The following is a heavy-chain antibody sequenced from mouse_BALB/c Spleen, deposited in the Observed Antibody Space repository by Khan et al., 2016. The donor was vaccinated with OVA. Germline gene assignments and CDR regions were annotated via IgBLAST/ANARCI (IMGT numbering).Heavy chain of an antibody. V-gene: IGHV10-1*02. D-gene: IGHD1-1*02. Sequence: EVQLVESGGGLVQPKGSLKLSCAASGFTFNTYAMNWVRQAPGKGLEWVARIRSKSNNYATYYADSVKDRFTISRDDSQSMLYLQMNNLKTEDTAMYYCVRHHPMRSLYAMDYWGQGTSVTVSS. CDR1: GFTFNTYA. J-gene: IGHJ4*01. CDR2: IRSKSNNYAT. CDR3: VRHHPMRSLYAMDY.